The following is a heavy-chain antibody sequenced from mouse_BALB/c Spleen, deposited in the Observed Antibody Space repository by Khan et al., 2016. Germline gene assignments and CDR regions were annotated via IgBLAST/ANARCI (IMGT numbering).Heavy chain of an antibody. J-gene: IGHJ4*01. D-gene: IGHD2-5*01. V-gene: IGHV5-17*02. CDR3: ARRIVTREYYGMDY. Sequence: EVELVESGGGLVQPGGSRKLSCAASGFNFSSFGMHWVRQAPAKGLEWVAYISSGSNTIYYADTVKGRFTISSDNPKKTLFLQMTSLRSEDTAMVYSARRIVTREYYGMDYWGQGTSVTVSA. CDR2: ISSGSNTI. CDR1: GFNFSSFG.